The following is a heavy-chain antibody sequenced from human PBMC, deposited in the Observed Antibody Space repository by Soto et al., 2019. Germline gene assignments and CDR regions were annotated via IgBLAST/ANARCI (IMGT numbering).Heavy chain of an antibody. J-gene: IGHJ3*02. V-gene: IGHV3-15*01. CDR2: IKSKTDGGTI. D-gene: IGHD6-19*01. CDR1: GFTFSNAL. Sequence: GGSLRLSCAASGFTFSNALMSWVRQGPGKGLEWVGRIKSKTDGGTIDYAAPVKGRFTISRDDSKNTLYLQMNRLKTEETAVYYCTKEGSSGWYGDAFDIWGQGTMVTVSS. CDR3: TKEGSSGWYGDAFDI.